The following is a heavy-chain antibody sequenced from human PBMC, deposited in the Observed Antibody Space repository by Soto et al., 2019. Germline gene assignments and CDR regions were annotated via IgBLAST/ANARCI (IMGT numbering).Heavy chain of an antibody. Sequence: SETLSLTCTVSGGSISSGGYYWSWIRQHPGKGLEWIGYIYYSGSTYYNPSLKSRVTISVDTSKNQFSLKLSSVTAADTAVYYCARGYYGSESYPNWFDPWGQGTLVTVSS. CDR1: GGSISSGGYY. CDR3: ARGYYGSESYPNWFDP. V-gene: IGHV4-31*03. CDR2: IYYSGST. D-gene: IGHD3-10*01. J-gene: IGHJ5*02.